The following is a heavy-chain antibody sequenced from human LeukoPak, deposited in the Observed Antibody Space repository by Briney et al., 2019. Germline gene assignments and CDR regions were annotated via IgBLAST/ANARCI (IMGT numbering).Heavy chain of an antibody. CDR3: AKRPDTAMVGYDY. V-gene: IGHV3-7*03. CDR2: IKQDGSEK. Sequence: GGSLRLSCAASGFTFSSYWMSWVRQAPGKGLEWVANIKQDGSEKYYVDSVKGRFTISRDNAKNSLYLQMNSLRAEDTAVYYCAKRPDTAMVGYDYWGQGTLVTVSS. CDR1: GFTFSSYW. J-gene: IGHJ4*02. D-gene: IGHD5-18*01.